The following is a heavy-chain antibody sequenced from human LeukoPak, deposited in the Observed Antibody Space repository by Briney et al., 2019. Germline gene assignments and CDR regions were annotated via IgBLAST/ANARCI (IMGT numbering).Heavy chain of an antibody. CDR2: INHSGST. J-gene: IGHJ3*02. Sequence: SETLSLTCAVYGGSFSGYYWSWIRQPPGKGLEWIGEINHSGSTNYNPSLKSRVTISVDTSKNQFSLKLSSVTAADTAVYFCARTYYDLLTGYHTQDAFDIWGQGAMVTVSS. CDR3: ARTYYDLLTGYHTQDAFDI. V-gene: IGHV4-34*01. D-gene: IGHD3-9*01. CDR1: GGSFSGYY.